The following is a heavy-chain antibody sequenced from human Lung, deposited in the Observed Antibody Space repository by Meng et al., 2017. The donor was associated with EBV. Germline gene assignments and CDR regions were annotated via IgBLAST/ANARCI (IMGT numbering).Heavy chain of an antibody. J-gene: IGHJ4*02. Sequence: QLAQLGANVTTPEGSGKVSGETSGYTFTRYYTPWVRQAPGQGLEWVGLVDSNSGSPNFAQNFPGRVAMTRDTSINTAYLELYSLTSADTAVYYCARWGYRSGPDYFDYWGQGTLVTVSS. CDR3: ARWGYRSGPDYFDY. CDR1: GYTFTRYY. D-gene: IGHD3-16*02. V-gene: IGHV1-2*02. CDR2: VDSNSGSP.